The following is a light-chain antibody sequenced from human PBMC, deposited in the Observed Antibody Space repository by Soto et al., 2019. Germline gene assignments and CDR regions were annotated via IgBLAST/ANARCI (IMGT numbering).Light chain of an antibody. V-gene: IGLV1-51*01. CDR3: GTWDSSLSAGV. J-gene: IGLJ3*02. CDR1: SSNIGNNF. Sequence: QSVLTQPPSLSAAPGQQVTISCSGSSSNIGNNFISWYQHLPGTAPKLLIYDNDKRPSGIPDRFSGSKSGTSATLGITGLQTGDEADYYCGTWDSSLSAGVFGGGTKVTVL. CDR2: DND.